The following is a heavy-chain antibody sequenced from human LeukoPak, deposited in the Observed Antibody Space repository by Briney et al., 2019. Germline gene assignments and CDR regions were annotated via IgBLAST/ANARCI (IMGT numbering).Heavy chain of an antibody. D-gene: IGHD3-22*01. J-gene: IGHJ4*02. CDR2: IYYSGTT. Sequence: SETLSLTCTVSGGSINSYYWSWIRQPPGKGLEWIGYIYYSGTTNYNPSLKSRVTISVDTSKNQFSLRLSSVTAADTAVYYCARGQALLRDYWGQGTLVTVSS. V-gene: IGHV4-59*01. CDR3: ARGQALLRDY. CDR1: GGSINSYY.